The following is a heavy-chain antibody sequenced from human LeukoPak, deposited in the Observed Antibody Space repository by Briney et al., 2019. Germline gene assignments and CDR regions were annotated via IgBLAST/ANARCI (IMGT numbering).Heavy chain of an antibody. D-gene: IGHD6-13*01. V-gene: IGHV4-31*03. Sequence: PSETLSLTCTVSDGSISSGGYYWSWIRQHPGKGLEWIGYIYYSGSTYYNPSLKSRVTISVDTSKNQFSLKLSSVTAADTAVYYCARVDSSSTNFDYWGQGTLVTVSS. CDR1: DGSISSGGYY. CDR2: IYYSGST. CDR3: ARVDSSSTNFDY. J-gene: IGHJ4*02.